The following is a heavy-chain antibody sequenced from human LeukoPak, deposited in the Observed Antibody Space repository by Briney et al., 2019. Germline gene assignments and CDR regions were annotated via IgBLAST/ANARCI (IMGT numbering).Heavy chain of an antibody. CDR2: IYYSGST. D-gene: IGHD6-13*01. V-gene: IGHV4-31*03. CDR1: GGSISSGGYS. CDR3: ARRAGAAAGTYNYYGMDV. Sequence: SETLSLTCTVSGGSISSGGYSWSWIRQHPGQGLEWIGYIYYSGSTYYNPSLKSRVTISVDTSKNQFSLKLSSVTAADTAVYYCARRAGAAAGTYNYYGMDVWGQGTTVTVSS. J-gene: IGHJ6*02.